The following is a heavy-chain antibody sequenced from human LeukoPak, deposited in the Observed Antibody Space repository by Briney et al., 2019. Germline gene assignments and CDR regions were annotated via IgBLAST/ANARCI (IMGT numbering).Heavy chain of an antibody. Sequence: GGSLRLSCAASGFTFSSYAMSWVRQAPGKGLEWVSAISGSGGSTYYADSVKGRFTISRDNSKNTLYLQMNSPRAEDTAVYYCAVQERDYDFWSYFDYWGQGTLVTVSS. CDR2: ISGSGGST. J-gene: IGHJ4*02. CDR1: GFTFSSYA. CDR3: AVQERDYDFWSYFDY. D-gene: IGHD3-3*01. V-gene: IGHV3-23*01.